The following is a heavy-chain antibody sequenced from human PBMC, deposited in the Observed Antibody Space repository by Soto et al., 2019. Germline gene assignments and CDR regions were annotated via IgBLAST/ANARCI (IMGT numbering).Heavy chain of an antibody. CDR3: ARVVRAYSYGLRDY. J-gene: IGHJ4*02. V-gene: IGHV4-30-4*01. CDR2: IYCSGSP. Sequence: SETLSLTCTVSGGSISSGDYYWSWIRQRPGKGLEWIGYIYCSGSPDYNPSLKSRVTISVDASKNQFSLKLSSVTAADTAVYYCARVVRAYSYGLRDYWGQETLVTVSP. D-gene: IGHD5-18*01. CDR1: GGSISSGDYY.